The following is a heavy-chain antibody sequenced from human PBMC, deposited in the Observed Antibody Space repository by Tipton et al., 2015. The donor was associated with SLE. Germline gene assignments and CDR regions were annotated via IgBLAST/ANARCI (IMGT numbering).Heavy chain of an antibody. J-gene: IGHJ2*01. D-gene: IGHD6-6*01. CDR3: ARQPIAAGDWYFDL. V-gene: IGHV3-11*01. Sequence: GSLRLSCAASGFTFSDYYMSWIRQAPGKGLEWVSYISSSGSTIYYADSVKGRFTISRDNAKNSLYLQMNSLRAEDTAVYYCARQPIAAGDWYFDLWGRGTLVTVSS. CDR1: GFTFSDYY. CDR2: ISSSGSTI.